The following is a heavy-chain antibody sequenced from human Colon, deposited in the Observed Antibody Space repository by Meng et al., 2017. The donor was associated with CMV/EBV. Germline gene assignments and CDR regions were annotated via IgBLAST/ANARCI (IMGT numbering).Heavy chain of an antibody. CDR2: ISAYNGHT. J-gene: IGHJ6*02. V-gene: IGHV1-18*01. CDR1: GYTFTSYG. D-gene: IGHD3-10*01. CDR3: ARISVVRGVVPYYYYGMDV. Sequence: ASVTVSCKASGYTFTSYGINWVRQVPGQGLEWMGWISAYNGHTNYAQKLKGRVTMTTDTSTSTAYMELRSLRSDDTAVYYCARISVVRGVVPYYYYGMDVWGQGTTVTVSS.